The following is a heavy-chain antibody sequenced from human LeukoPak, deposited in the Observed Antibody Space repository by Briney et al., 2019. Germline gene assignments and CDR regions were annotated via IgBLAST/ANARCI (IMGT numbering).Heavy chain of an antibody. D-gene: IGHD1-26*01. Sequence: GGSLRLSCAASGFTFSNYEMNWVRQAPGKGLEWVSYISTSGTTTYYADSVKGRFTISRDNAKNSLYLQMNSLRAEDTAVYYCARDEVGASMEFDYWGQGTLVTVSS. CDR3: ARDEVGASMEFDY. CDR2: ISTSGTTT. CDR1: GFTFSNYE. V-gene: IGHV3-48*03. J-gene: IGHJ4*02.